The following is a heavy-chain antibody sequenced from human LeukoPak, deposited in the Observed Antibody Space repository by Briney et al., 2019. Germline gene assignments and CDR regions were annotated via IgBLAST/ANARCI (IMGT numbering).Heavy chain of an antibody. D-gene: IGHD2/OR15-2a*01. CDR3: TRGESSNFPPKFDF. CDR1: GGSISRYY. J-gene: IGHJ4*02. Sequence: PSETLSLTCTVSGGSISRYYWSWIRQPPGKGLELIGYTYSSGSTNYNPSLKSRITISVDTSKNQFSLKLRAVIAADTAVYYCTRGESSNFPPKFDFWGQGTLVTVSS. V-gene: IGHV4-59*01. CDR2: TYSSGST.